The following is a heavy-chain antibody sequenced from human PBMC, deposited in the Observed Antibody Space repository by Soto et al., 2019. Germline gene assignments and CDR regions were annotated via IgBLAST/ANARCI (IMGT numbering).Heavy chain of an antibody. CDR2: IKQDGSEK. CDR3: ARDRMPLRYRGFDP. Sequence: EVQLVESGGGLVQPGGSLRLSCAASGFTFSTYWMSWVRQAPGKGLEWVANIKQDGSEKYYVDSVKGRFTISRDNAKNSLYLQMYTLRARDTAVDYCARDRMPLRYRGFDPWGQGTLVTVSS. D-gene: IGHD3-9*01. J-gene: IGHJ5*02. V-gene: IGHV3-7*01. CDR1: GFTFSTYW.